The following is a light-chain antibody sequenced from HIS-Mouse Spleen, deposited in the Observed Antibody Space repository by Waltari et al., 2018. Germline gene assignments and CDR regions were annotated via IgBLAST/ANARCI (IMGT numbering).Light chain of an antibody. CDR2: EVM. CDR1: SSDVGGYNY. J-gene: IGLJ3*02. V-gene: IGLV2-14*01. Sequence: QSALTQPASVSGSPVQSITIPCPGTSSDVGGYNYVPWYKPHPGKAPKLMIYEVMNRPSGVSNRFSGSKSGNTASLTISGLQAEDEADYYCSSYTSSSTLWVFGGGTKLTVL. CDR3: SSYTSSSTLWV.